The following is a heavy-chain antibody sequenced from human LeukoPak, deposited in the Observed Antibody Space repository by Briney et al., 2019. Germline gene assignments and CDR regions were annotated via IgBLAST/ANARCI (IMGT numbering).Heavy chain of an antibody. CDR3: ARDLRYCSSTSCYYYYGMDV. D-gene: IGHD2-2*01. V-gene: IGHV1-46*01. Sequence: ASVKVSCKASGYTFTSYYMHWVRQAPGQGLEWMGIINPSGGSTSYAQKFQGRVTMTRDTSTSTAYMELSSLRSEDTAVYYCARDLRYCSSTSCYYYYGMDVWGQGTTVTVSS. CDR1: GYTFTSYY. CDR2: INPSGGST. J-gene: IGHJ6*02.